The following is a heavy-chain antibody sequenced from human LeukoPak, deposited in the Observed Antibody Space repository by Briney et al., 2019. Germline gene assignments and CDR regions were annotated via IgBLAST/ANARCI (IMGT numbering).Heavy chain of an antibody. Sequence: ASVKVSCKASGGTFSSYAISWVRQAPGQGLEWMGRIIPIFGTASYAQKFQGRVTITTDESTSTAYMELSSLRSEDTAVYYCAREVVTPDNWFDPWGQGTLVTVSS. J-gene: IGHJ5*02. CDR1: GGTFSSYA. CDR3: AREVVTPDNWFDP. D-gene: IGHD2-21*02. CDR2: IIPIFGTA. V-gene: IGHV1-69*05.